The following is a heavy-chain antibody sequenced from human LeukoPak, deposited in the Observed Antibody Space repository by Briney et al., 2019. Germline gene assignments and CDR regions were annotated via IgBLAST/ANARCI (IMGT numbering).Heavy chain of an antibody. J-gene: IGHJ5*02. CDR3: ARANPDYYGSGSYNWFDP. Sequence: SVKVSCKASGGTFSSYAISWVRQAPGQGLEWMGGIIPIFGTANYAQKFQGRVTITTDESTSTAYMELSSLRSEDTAVYYCARANPDYYGSGSYNWFDPWGQGTLVTVSS. D-gene: IGHD3-10*01. CDR1: GGTFSSYA. V-gene: IGHV1-69*05. CDR2: IIPIFGTA.